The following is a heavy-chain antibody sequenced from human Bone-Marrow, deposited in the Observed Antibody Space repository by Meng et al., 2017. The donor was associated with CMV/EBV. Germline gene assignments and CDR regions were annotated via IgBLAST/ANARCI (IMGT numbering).Heavy chain of an antibody. D-gene: IGHD2-2*01. CDR1: GFTVSSNY. CDR2: IYSGGST. Sequence: GESLKISCAASGFTVSSNYMSWVRQAPGKGLEWVSVIYSGGSTYYADSVKGRFTVSRDNPKNTVSLQMSSLRAEDTAVYYCARQIVVDSAFDIWGQGTMVTVSS. V-gene: IGHV3-53*05. J-gene: IGHJ3*02. CDR3: ARQIVVDSAFDI.